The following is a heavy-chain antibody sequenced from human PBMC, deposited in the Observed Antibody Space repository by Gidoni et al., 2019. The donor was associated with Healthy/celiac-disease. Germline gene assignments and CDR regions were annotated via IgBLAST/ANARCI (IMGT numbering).Heavy chain of an antibody. CDR2: ISYDGSNK. CDR1: GFTFSSYA. J-gene: IGHJ4*02. CDR3: ARGVGIFGVVIVPSGEFPAENFDY. V-gene: IGHV3-30-3*01. D-gene: IGHD3-3*01. Sequence: QVQLVESGGGVVQPGRSLRLSCAASGFTFSSYALPWVRQAPGKGLGWVAVISYDGSNKYYADSVKCRFTISRDNSKNTLYLQMNSLRAEDTAVYYCARGVGIFGVVIVPSGEFPAENFDYWGQGTLVTVSS.